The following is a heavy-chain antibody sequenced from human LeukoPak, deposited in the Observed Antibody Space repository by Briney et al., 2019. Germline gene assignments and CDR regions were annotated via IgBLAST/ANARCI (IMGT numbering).Heavy chain of an antibody. CDR1: GFTFSYYS. CDR2: ISGTSSYI. D-gene: IGHD3-10*01. V-gene: IGHV3-21*01. J-gene: IGHJ3*02. CDR3: ARHMGYGSGSFAFDI. Sequence: GSLRLSCAASGFTFSYYSMSWVRQAPGKGLEWVSPISGTSSYIYYAASVKGRFTISRDNAKNSLYLQMDSLRAEDTAVYYCARHMGYGSGSFAFDIWGQETMVTVSS.